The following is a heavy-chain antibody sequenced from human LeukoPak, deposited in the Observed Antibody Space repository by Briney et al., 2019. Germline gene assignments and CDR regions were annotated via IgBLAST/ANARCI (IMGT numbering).Heavy chain of an antibody. J-gene: IGHJ6*03. CDR1: GFTFSSYS. D-gene: IGHD4-11*01. V-gene: IGHV3-48*01. CDR2: ISSSSSNI. CDR3: ARPRLQSNYYYYMDV. Sequence: GGSLRLSWAASGFTFSSYSMNWVRQAPGKGLEWVSYISSSSSNIYYADSVKGRFTISRDNAKHYLYLQVDSLKAEDTAGYYFARPRLQSNYYYYMDVWGKGTTVTVSS.